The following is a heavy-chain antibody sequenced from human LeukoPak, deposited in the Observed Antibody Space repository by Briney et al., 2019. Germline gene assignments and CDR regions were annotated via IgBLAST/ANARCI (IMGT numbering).Heavy chain of an antibody. V-gene: IGHV1-46*01. CDR2: INPSGGST. CDR3: ARVFSSNYDFDY. Sequence: GASVKVSRKASGYTFTSYYMHWVRQAPGQGLEWMGIINPSGGSTSYAQKFQGRVTMTRDTSTSTVYMELSSLRSEDTAVYYCARVFSSNYDFDYWGQGTLVTVSS. CDR1: GYTFTSYY. D-gene: IGHD4-11*01. J-gene: IGHJ4*02.